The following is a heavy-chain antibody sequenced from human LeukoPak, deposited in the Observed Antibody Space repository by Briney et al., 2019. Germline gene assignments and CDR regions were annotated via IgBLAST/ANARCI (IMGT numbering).Heavy chain of an antibody. V-gene: IGHV5-10-1*01. CDR2: IDPSDSYT. CDR1: GYIFSNYW. Sequence: GESLRISCKGSGYIFSNYWISWVRQVPGQGLEWMGRIDPSDSYTSYGPSFQGHVTISADKSISTAYLQWSSLKASDTAMYYCASGTRYCTSTSCQGGYYFDNWGQGTLVTVSS. CDR3: ASGTRYCTSTSCQGGYYFDN. D-gene: IGHD2-2*01. J-gene: IGHJ4*02.